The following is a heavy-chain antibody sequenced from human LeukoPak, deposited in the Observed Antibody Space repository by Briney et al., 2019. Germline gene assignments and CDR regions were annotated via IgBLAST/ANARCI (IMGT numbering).Heavy chain of an antibody. D-gene: IGHD6-13*01. V-gene: IGHV4-59*01. CDR2: IYYSGST. J-gene: IGHJ4*02. CDR3: ARENGPYSSSWHIFDY. CDR1: GGSISSYY. Sequence: SETLSLTCTVSGGSISSYYWSRIRQPPGKGLEWIGYIYYSGSTNYNPSLKSRVTISVDTSKNQFSLKLSSVTAADTAVYYCARENGPYSSSWHIFDYWGQGTLVTVSS.